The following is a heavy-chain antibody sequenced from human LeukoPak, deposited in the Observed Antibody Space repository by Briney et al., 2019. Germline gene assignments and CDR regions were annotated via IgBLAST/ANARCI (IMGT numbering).Heavy chain of an antibody. CDR2: KNPNSGNT. J-gene: IGHJ4*02. V-gene: IGHV1-8*03. CDR3: ARGPNIVVVIATYYFDY. Sequence: ASVKVSCKASGYTFTSYDINWVRQATGQGLEWMGWKNPNSGNTGYAQKFQGRVTITRNTSISTAYMELSSLRSEDTAVYYCARGPNIVVVIATYYFDYWGQGTLDTVSS. CDR1: GYTFTSYD. D-gene: IGHD2-21*01.